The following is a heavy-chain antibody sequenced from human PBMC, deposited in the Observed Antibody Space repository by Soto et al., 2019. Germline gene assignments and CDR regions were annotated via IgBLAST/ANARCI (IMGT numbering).Heavy chain of an antibody. V-gene: IGHV1-69*01. J-gene: IGHJ4*02. CDR1: GGTFSSYA. D-gene: IGHD3-22*01. CDR3: ARGADYYDSSGPSFDY. CDR2: IIPIFGTA. Sequence: QVQLVQSGAEVKKPGSSVKVSCKASGGTFSSYAISWVRQAPGQGLEWMGGIIPIFGTANYAQKFQGRVTITADESTSTAYMELSSLRSEATAVYYCARGADYYDSSGPSFDYWGQGTLITVSS.